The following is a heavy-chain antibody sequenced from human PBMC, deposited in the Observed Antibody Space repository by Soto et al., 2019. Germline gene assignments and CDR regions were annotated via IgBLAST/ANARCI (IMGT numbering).Heavy chain of an antibody. V-gene: IGHV3-33*01. Sequence: GGSLRLSCAASGFTFSSYGMHWVRQAPGKGLEWVAVIWYDGSNKYYADSVKGRFTISRDNSKNTLYLQMNSLRAEDTAVYYCARDHAAREYYFDYWGQGTLVTVSS. CDR3: ARDHAAREYYFDY. CDR2: IWYDGSNK. D-gene: IGHD3-10*01. J-gene: IGHJ4*02. CDR1: GFTFSSYG.